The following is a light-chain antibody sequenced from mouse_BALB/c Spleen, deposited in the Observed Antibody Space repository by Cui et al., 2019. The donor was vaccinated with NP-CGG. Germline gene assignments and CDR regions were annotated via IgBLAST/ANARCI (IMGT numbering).Light chain of an antibody. CDR1: TGPVTTSNY. CDR3: VLWYSNHWV. V-gene: IGLV1*01. Sequence: QAVVTQESALTTSPGETVTLTCRSSTGPVTTSNYANGVQEKPDHLFTGLIGGTNNRAPGVPARFSGSLIGEKAALTITGAQTEDEAIYFCVLWYSNHWVFGGGTKLTVV. J-gene: IGLJ1*01. CDR2: GTN.